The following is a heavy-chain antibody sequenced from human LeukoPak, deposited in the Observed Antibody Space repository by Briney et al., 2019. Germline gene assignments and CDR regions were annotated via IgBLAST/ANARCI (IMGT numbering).Heavy chain of an antibody. CDR1: GFTFSSYT. CDR3: ARGGRGPGDYFDL. D-gene: IGHD2-15*01. Sequence: PGGSLRLSCAASGFTFSSYTMHWVRQAPGKGLEWVAVISYDGSNKYYADSVKGRFTISRDNSKNMLYLHMNSLRAEDTAVYYCARGGRGPGDYFDLWGRGTLVTVSS. V-gene: IGHV3-30*04. CDR2: ISYDGSNK. J-gene: IGHJ2*01.